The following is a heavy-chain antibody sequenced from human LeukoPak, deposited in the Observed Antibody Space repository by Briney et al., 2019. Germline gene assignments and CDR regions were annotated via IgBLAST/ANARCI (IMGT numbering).Heavy chain of an antibody. V-gene: IGHV3-30*03. D-gene: IGHD5/OR15-5a*01. CDR3: VRQSQGLDY. J-gene: IGHJ4*02. CDR2: ITENGSTK. CDR1: GFTFSSYS. Sequence: GGSLGLSCAASGFTFSSYSMNWVRQAPGKGLEWLAVITENGSTKYYADSVRGRFTVSRDDSKNTLHLQMSSLTTDDTAVYFCVRQSQGLDYWGQGTLVTVSS.